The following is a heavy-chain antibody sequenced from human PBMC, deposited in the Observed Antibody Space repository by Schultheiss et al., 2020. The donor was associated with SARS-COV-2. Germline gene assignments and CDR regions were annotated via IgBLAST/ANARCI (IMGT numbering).Heavy chain of an antibody. J-gene: IGHJ6*02. V-gene: IGHV3-21*01. D-gene: IGHD6-19*01. Sequence: LSLTCAASGFRFSRSGMAWVRQAPGKGLDWVSTIDDSGRNTHYADSVKGRFTISRDNAQNSLYLQMNSLRADDTAVYYCARDRGNGWYDYYYGMDVWGQGTTVTVSS. CDR2: IDDSGRNT. CDR3: ARDRGNGWYDYYYGMDV. CDR1: GFRFSRSG.